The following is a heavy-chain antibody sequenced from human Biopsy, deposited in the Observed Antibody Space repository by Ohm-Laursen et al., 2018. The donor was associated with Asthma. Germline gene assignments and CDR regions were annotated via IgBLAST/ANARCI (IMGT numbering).Heavy chain of an antibody. D-gene: IGHD4-17*01. V-gene: IGHV1-24*01. J-gene: IGHJ4*02. CDR1: GYSLTDLS. CDR3: ASDFPKDYVRYNFQF. CDR2: HDHEEGGT. Sequence: ASVKVSYKVSGYSLTDLSMHWVRQAPGQGLEWMGGHDHEEGGTVNARRFQGRVTMTEDTSTDTAYMELSGLSSDDTAVYYCASDFPKDYVRYNFQFWGQGTLVTVSS.